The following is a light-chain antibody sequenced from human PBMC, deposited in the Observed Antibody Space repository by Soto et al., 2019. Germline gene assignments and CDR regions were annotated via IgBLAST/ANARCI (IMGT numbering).Light chain of an antibody. CDR2: DAS. CDR3: QQYENIPT. CDR1: QNIKNY. J-gene: IGKJ5*01. Sequence: IQLTQTASLLSASVGDSVTITCQASQNIKNYLNWYQQKPGRAPKLLIYDASNLEAGVPSRFRGSGSGTDFTFTISRMKPEDIATYYCQQYENIPTFGQGTRLEIK. V-gene: IGKV1-33*01.